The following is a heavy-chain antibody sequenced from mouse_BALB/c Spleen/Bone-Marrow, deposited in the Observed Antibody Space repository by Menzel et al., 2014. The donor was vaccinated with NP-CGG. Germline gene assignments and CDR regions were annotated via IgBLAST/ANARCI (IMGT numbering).Heavy chain of an antibody. CDR2: ISNGGGST. Sequence: EVKLVESGGGLMQPGGSLKLSCAASGFTFSSYTMSWVRQTPEKRLEWVAYISNGGGSTYYPDTVKGRFTISRDNAKNILYLQMSSLKSEDTAMYYCARHVGNPYAMDYWGQGTSVTVSS. CDR3: ARHVGNPYAMDY. D-gene: IGHD3-1*01. CDR1: GFTFSSYT. J-gene: IGHJ4*01. V-gene: IGHV5-12-2*01.